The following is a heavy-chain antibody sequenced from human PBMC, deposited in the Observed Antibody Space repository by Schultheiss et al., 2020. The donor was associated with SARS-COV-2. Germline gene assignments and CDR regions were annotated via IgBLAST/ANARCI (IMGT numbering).Heavy chain of an antibody. V-gene: IGHV1-46*01. Sequence: ASVKVSCKASGYTFTGYYMHWVRQAPGQGLEWMGIINPSGGSTSYAQKFQGRVTMTTDTSTSTAYMELRSLRSDDTAVYYCAREEYCGGDCYLGAEYFQHWGQGTLVTVSS. D-gene: IGHD2-21*02. CDR2: INPSGGST. J-gene: IGHJ1*01. CDR1: GYTFTGYY. CDR3: AREEYCGGDCYLGAEYFQH.